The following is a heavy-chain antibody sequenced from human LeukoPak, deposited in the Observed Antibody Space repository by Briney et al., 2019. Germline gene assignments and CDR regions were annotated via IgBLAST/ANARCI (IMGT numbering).Heavy chain of an antibody. CDR3: ASVIVATSFDY. V-gene: IGHV3-48*03. CDR2: ISSSGTTI. D-gene: IGHD5-12*01. J-gene: IGHJ4*02. Sequence: GGSLRLSCAASGFTFSNNEMNWVRQAPGKGLEWVSYISSSGTTIYYADSVKGRFTISRDNAKKSLYLQMNSLRAEDTAVYYSASVIVATSFDYWGRGTLVTVSS. CDR1: GFTFSNNE.